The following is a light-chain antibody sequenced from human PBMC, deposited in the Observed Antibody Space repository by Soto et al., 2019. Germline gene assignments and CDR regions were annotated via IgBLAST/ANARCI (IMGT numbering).Light chain of an antibody. CDR2: AAS. CDR1: QCISSY. V-gene: IGKV1-9*01. J-gene: IGKJ2*01. CDR3: QQLNSYPYT. Sequence: DIQLTQSPSFLSASVGDRVTITCRASQCISSYLAWYQQKPGKAPKLLIYAASTLQSGVPSRFSGSGPGTEFTLTISSLQPEDFATYYRQQLNSYPYTFGQGTKLEIK.